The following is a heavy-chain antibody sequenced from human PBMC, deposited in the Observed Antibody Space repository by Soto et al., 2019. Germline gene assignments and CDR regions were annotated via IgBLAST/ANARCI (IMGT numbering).Heavy chain of an antibody. V-gene: IGHV4-59*01. CDR2: IYYSGST. D-gene: IGHD6-13*01. CDR1: GGSISSYY. CDR3: ARDRAAAGGMDV. Sequence: QVQLQESGPGLVKPSETLSLTCTVSGGSISSYYWSWIRQPPGKGLEWIGYIYYSGSTNYNPSLKSRVTISVDTSKNQFSLKLSSVTAADTAVYYCARDRAAAGGMDVWGQGTTVTVS. J-gene: IGHJ6*02.